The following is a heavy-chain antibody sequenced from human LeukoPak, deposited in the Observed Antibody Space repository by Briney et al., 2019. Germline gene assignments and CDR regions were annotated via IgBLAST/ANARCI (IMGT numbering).Heavy chain of an antibody. CDR2: IIPILGIA. J-gene: IGHJ4*02. V-gene: IGHV1-69*04. CDR1: GGTFSSYA. CDR3: ARGMGAAGTFDY. D-gene: IGHD6-13*01. Sequence: ASVKVSCKASGGTFSSYAISWVRQAPGQGLEWMGRIIPILGIANYAQKFQGRVTITADKSTSTAYMELSSLRSEDTAVYYCARGMGAAGTFDYWGQGTLVTVSS.